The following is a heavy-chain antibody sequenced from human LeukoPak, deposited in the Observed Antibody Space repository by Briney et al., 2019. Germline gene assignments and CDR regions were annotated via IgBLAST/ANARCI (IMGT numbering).Heavy chain of an antibody. Sequence: GSLRLSCTASGFIFGVYAMNWFRQAPGEGLEWVSSISSSSSYIYYADSVKGRFTISRDNAKNSLYLQMNSLRAEDTAVYYCARDPSGSDDYWGQGTLVTVSS. D-gene: IGHD3-10*01. CDR1: GFIFGVYA. CDR3: ARDPSGSDDY. V-gene: IGHV3-21*01. CDR2: ISSSSSYI. J-gene: IGHJ4*02.